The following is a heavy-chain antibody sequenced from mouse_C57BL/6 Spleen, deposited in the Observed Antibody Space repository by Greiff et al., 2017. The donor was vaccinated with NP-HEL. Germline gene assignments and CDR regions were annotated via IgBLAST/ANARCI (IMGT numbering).Heavy chain of an antibody. CDR3: ARWDYGSPHFDY. Sequence: VQLQQPGAELVMPGASVKLSCKASGYTFTSYWMHWVKQRPGQGLEWIGEIDPSDSYTNYNQKFKGKSTLTVDKSSSTAYMQLSSLTSEDSAVYYCARWDYGSPHFDYWGQGTTLTVSS. CDR2: IDPSDSYT. D-gene: IGHD1-1*01. CDR1: GYTFTSYW. V-gene: IGHV1-69*01. J-gene: IGHJ2*01.